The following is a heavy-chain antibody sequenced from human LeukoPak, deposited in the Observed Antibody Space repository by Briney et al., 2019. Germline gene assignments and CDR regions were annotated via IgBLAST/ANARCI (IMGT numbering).Heavy chain of an antibody. D-gene: IGHD2-15*01. CDR3: ASANTIGYCSGGSCYSEDY. CDR1: GASISSSYW. J-gene: IGHJ4*02. V-gene: IGHV4-4*02. Sequence: PSETLSLTCAVSGASISSSYWWSWVRQPPGKGLEWIGEIHHSGSTKYNPSLKSRVTISVDKSKNQFSLKLSSVTAADTAVYYCASANTIGYCSGGSCYSEDYWGQGTLVTVSS. CDR2: IHHSGST.